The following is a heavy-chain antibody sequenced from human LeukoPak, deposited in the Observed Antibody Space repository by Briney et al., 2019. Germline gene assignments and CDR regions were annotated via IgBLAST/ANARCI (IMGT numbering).Heavy chain of an antibody. D-gene: IGHD5-18*01. CDR3: AGTWIQLWSSYYYYGMDV. CDR2: IYYSGST. CDR1: GGFISSSSYY. J-gene: IGHJ6*02. Sequence: SETLSLTCTVSGGFISSSSYYWGWIRQPPGKGLEWIGSIYYSGSTYYNPSLKSRVTISVDTSKNQFSLKLSSETAADTAVYYCAGTWIQLWSSYYYYGMDVWGQGTTVTVSS. V-gene: IGHV4-39*01.